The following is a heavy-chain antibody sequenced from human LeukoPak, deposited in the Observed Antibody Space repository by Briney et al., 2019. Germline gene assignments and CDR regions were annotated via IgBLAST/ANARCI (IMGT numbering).Heavy chain of an antibody. J-gene: IGHJ4*02. V-gene: IGHV3-21*01. CDR1: GFTFSSYW. CDR2: ISSSSSYI. D-gene: IGHD1-26*01. Sequence: GGSLRLSCAASGFTFSSYWMNWVRQAPGKGLEWVSSISSSSSYIYYADSVKGRFTISRDNAKNSLYLQMNSLRAEDTAVYYCARGVRGSYPAIFGYWGQGTLVTVSS. CDR3: ARGVRGSYPAIFGY.